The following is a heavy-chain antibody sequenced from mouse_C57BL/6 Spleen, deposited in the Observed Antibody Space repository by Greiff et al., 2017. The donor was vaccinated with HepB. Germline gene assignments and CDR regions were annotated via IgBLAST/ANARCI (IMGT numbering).Heavy chain of an antibody. CDR2: INYDGSST. Sequence: EVMLVESEGGLVQPGSSMKLSCTASGFTFSDYYMAWVRQVPEKGLEWVANINYDGSSTYYLDSLKSRFIISRDNAKNILYLQMSSLKSEDTATYYCARDGNLWYFDVWGTGTTVTVSS. D-gene: IGHD2-1*01. CDR3: ARDGNLWYFDV. CDR1: GFTFSDYY. J-gene: IGHJ1*03. V-gene: IGHV5-16*01.